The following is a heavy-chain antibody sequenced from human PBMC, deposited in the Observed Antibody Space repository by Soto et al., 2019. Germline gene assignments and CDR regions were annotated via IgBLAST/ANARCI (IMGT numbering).Heavy chain of an antibody. J-gene: IGHJ5*02. Sequence: SETLSLTCTVSGDSISSYYWSWIRQPPGKGLEWIGYIYYSGSTNYNPSLKCRVTISVDTSKNQFSLKLSSVTAADTAVYYCHKYSGPLIMPAALGPGTLVTVSS. D-gene: IGHD1-26*01. CDR2: IYYSGST. CDR1: GDSISSYY. CDR3: HKYSGPLIMPAA. V-gene: IGHV4-59*08.